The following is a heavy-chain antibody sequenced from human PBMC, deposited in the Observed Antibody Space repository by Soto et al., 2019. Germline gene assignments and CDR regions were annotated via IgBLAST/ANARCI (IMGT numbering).Heavy chain of an antibody. CDR3: ARESWGYYDSSGYLDY. Sequence: SETLSLTCPVSVGSISSYYWSWIRQPAGKGLEWFGRIYASGSTNYNPSLKSRVTMSVDTSKNQFSLKLSSVTAADTAVYYCARESWGYYDSSGYLDYWGQGTLVTVS. CDR2: IYASGST. CDR1: VGSISSYY. J-gene: IGHJ4*02. D-gene: IGHD3-22*01. V-gene: IGHV4-4*07.